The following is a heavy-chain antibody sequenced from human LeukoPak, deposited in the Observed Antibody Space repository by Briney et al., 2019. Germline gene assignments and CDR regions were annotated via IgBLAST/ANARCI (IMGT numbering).Heavy chain of an antibody. Sequence: GGSLRLSCAASGFTFSTYAMNWVRQAPGKGLEWVSRISGSGGNTYYADSVKGRFTISRDNAKNSLYLQMNSLRAEDTAVYYCVKGHDILTGYYTRPPFDYWGQGTLVTVSS. CDR1: GFTFSTYA. V-gene: IGHV3-23*01. D-gene: IGHD3-9*01. CDR3: VKGHDILTGYYTRPPFDY. J-gene: IGHJ4*02. CDR2: ISGSGGNT.